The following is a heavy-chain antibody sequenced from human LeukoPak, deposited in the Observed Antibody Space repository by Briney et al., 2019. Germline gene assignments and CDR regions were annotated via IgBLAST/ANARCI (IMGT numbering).Heavy chain of an antibody. CDR1: GGSVSSGSYY. J-gene: IGHJ6*02. D-gene: IGHD6-19*01. V-gene: IGHV4-61*01. Sequence: PSETLSLTCTVSGGSVSSGSYYWSWIRQPPGKGLEWIGYIYYSGSTNYNPSLKSRVTISVDTSKNQFSLKLSSVTAADTAVYYCARQWLAGYYYGMDVWGQGTTVTVSS. CDR3: ARQWLAGYYYGMDV. CDR2: IYYSGST.